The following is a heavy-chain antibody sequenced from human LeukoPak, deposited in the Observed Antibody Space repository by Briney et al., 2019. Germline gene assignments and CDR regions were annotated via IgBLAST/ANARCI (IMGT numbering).Heavy chain of an antibody. D-gene: IGHD3-22*01. CDR1: GFTFSSHG. V-gene: IGHV3-30*02. CDR2: IWYDGSNK. CDR3: AKATNYDSSGYTDAFDI. J-gene: IGHJ3*02. Sequence: GGSLRLSCAASGFTFSSHGMHWVRQAPGKGLEWVAGIWYDGSNKYYADSVKGRFAISRDNSKNTLYLQMNRLRVEDTAVYYCAKATNYDSSGYTDAFDIWGQGTMVTVSS.